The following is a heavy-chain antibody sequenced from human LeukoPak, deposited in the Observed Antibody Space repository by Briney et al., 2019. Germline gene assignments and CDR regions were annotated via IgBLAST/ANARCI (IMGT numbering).Heavy chain of an antibody. J-gene: IGHJ3*02. D-gene: IGHD2-2*02. CDR2: ISSSSSYI. CDR1: GFTFSSYS. Sequence: PGGSLRLSCAASGFTFSSYSMNWVRQAPGKGLEWVSSISSSSSYIYYADSVKGRFTISRDNAKNSLYLQMNSLRAEDTAVYYCARVISLIPEGWPYDAFDIWGQGTMVTVSS. CDR3: ARVISLIPEGWPYDAFDI. V-gene: IGHV3-21*01.